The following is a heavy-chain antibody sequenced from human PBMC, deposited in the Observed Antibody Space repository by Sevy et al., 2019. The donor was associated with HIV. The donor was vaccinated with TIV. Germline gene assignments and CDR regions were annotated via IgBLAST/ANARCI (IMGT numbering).Heavy chain of an antibody. CDR3: ARGQREKYYYDSSGYFYYYYYMDA. CDR1: GFTFSSYD. V-gene: IGHV3-13*05. D-gene: IGHD3-22*01. Sequence: WGSLRLSCAASGFTFSSYDMHWVRQATGKGLEWVSAIGTAGDPYYPGSVKGRFTISRENAKNSLYLQMNSLRAGDTAVYYCARGQREKYYYDSSGYFYYYYYMDAWGKGTTVTVSS. J-gene: IGHJ6*03. CDR2: IGTAGDP.